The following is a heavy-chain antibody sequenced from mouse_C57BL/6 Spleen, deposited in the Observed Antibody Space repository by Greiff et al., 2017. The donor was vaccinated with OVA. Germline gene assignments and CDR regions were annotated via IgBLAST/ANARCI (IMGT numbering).Heavy chain of an antibody. J-gene: IGHJ3*01. CDR3: ARWDYDDAWFAY. Sequence: VQLQESGAELARPGASVKTSRKASGYTFTSYTMHWVKQRPGQGPEWIGDINPSSGYTKYNQKFKDKATLTADKSSSTAYMRRSSLTSDDSAVYYCARWDYDDAWFAYWGQGTLVTVSA. D-gene: IGHD2-4*01. CDR1: GYTFTSYT. V-gene: IGHV1-4*01. CDR2: INPSSGYT.